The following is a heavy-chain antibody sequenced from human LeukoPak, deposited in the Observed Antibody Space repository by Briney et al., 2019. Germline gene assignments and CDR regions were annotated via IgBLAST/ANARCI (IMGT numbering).Heavy chain of an antibody. Sequence: GGSLRLSCAASGFTFSSYAMHWVRQAPGKGLEWVAVISYDRSNKYYADSVKGRFTISRDNSKNTLYLQMNSLRAEDTAVYYCASSYSYGYENWFDPWGQGTLVTVSS. J-gene: IGHJ5*02. D-gene: IGHD5-18*01. CDR2: ISYDRSNK. CDR3: ASSYSYGYENWFDP. CDR1: GFTFSSYA. V-gene: IGHV3-30-3*01.